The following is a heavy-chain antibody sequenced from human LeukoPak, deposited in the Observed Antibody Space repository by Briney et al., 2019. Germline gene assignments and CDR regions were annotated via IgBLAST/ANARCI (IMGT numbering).Heavy chain of an antibody. Sequence: ASVKVSCKASGYIFTSYFMHWVRQAPGQGLEWMGLINPSGGSTRYAQKFQGRVTMTRDMSTSTVYMELSSLRSEDTAVYYCARVFQKQLSDYWGQGSLVTVSS. V-gene: IGHV1-46*01. D-gene: IGHD6-13*01. CDR3: ARVFQKQLSDY. CDR1: GYIFTSYF. CDR2: INPSGGST. J-gene: IGHJ4*02.